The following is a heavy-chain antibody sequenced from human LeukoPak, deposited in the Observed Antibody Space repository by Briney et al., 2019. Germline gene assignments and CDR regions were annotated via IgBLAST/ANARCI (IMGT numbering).Heavy chain of an antibody. Sequence: GASVKVSCKASGYTFTSYDINWVRQATGQGLEWMDWMNPNSGNTGYAQKFQGRVTMTRNTSISTAYMELSRLRSEDTAVYYCATIAARHDAFDIWGQGTMVTVSS. CDR3: ATIAARHDAFDI. V-gene: IGHV1-8*01. D-gene: IGHD6-6*01. CDR2: MNPNSGNT. CDR1: GYTFTSYD. J-gene: IGHJ3*02.